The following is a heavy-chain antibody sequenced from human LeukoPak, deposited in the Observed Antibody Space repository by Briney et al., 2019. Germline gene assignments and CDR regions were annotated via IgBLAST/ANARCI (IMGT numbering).Heavy chain of an antibody. D-gene: IGHD3-22*01. CDR2: ISWNSGSI. Sequence: PGGSLRLSCAASGFTFDDYAMHWVRQAPGKGLEWVSGISWNSGSIGYADSVKGRFTISRDNAKNSLYLQMNSLRAEDTALYYCGKVWSVGVSSALFDYWGQGTLVTVSS. J-gene: IGHJ4*02. V-gene: IGHV3-9*01. CDR3: GKVWSVGVSSALFDY. CDR1: GFTFDDYA.